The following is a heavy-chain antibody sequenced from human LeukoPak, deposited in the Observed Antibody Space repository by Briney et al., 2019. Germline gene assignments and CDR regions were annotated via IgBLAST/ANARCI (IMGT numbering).Heavy chain of an antibody. CDR3: ARDLFHIRWFDP. D-gene: IGHD3-10*02. CDR1: GFMFRNYG. J-gene: IGHJ5*02. Sequence: GGSLRLSCAASGFMFRNYGMSWVRQPPGKGLEWVSGINWNGGTTNYADSVKGRFTISRDNAKNSLYLQMNSLRAEDTALYYCARDLFHIRWFDPWGQGTLVTVSS. CDR2: INWNGGTT. V-gene: IGHV3-20*04.